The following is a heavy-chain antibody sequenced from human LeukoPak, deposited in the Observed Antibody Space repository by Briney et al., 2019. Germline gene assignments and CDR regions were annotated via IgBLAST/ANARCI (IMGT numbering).Heavy chain of an antibody. CDR3: ARDKPFDY. V-gene: IGHV4-59*12. CDR2: VYYRGSS. J-gene: IGHJ4*02. CDR1: GGSISTYY. Sequence: SETLSLTCTVSGGSISTYYWSWIRQPPGKGLEWIGYVYYRGSSNYNPSLKSRVTILVDTSKNQVSLNLTSVAAADTAVYYCARDKPFDYWGQGTLVTVSS.